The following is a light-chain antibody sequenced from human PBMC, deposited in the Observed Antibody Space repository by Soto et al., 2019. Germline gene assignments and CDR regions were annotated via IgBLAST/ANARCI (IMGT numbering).Light chain of an antibody. V-gene: IGKV3-11*01. CDR1: ESVRDE. CDR3: QQRLSWPLT. CDR2: DSS. J-gene: IGKJ5*01. Sequence: ESVLTQSPATLSLSPGERATLSCRASESVRDELGWYQQKPGQAPRLLIFDSSNRATGIPARFSGSGYGTDFTLSISSLEPEDFAVYYCQQRLSWPLTFGQGTRMEIK.